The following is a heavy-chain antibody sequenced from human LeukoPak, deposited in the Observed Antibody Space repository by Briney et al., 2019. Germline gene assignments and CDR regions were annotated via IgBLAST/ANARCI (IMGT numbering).Heavy chain of an antibody. V-gene: IGHV3-30*18. D-gene: IGHD3-10*01. Sequence: PGRSLRLSCAASGFTFSSYGTHWVRQAPGKGLEWVAVISYDGSNKYYADSVKGRFTISRDNSKNTLYLQMNSLRAEDTAVYYCAKDLLLLWFGGNYYYYCGMDVWGKGTTVTVSS. CDR2: ISYDGSNK. J-gene: IGHJ6*04. CDR1: GFTFSSYG. CDR3: AKDLLLLWFGGNYYYYCGMDV.